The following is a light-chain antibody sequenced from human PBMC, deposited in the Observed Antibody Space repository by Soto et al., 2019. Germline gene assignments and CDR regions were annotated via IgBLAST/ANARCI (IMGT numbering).Light chain of an antibody. CDR2: GAS. J-gene: IGKJ1*01. Sequence: EIVLTQSPGTLSLSPGERATLSCRASQSVSSTYIAWYQQKPGQPPRLLIYGASNRATDIPDRFSGSGSGSDFTLTISSLEPEDFAVDYCQQYGSSSWTFGNGTKVEIK. CDR1: QSVSSTY. V-gene: IGKV3-20*01. CDR3: QQYGSSSWT.